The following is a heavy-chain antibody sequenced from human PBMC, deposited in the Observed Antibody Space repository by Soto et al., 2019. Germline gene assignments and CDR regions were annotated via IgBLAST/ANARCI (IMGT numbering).Heavy chain of an antibody. D-gene: IGHD6-19*01. J-gene: IGHJ6*02. Sequence: QVQLVESGGGVVQPGRSLRLSCAASGFTFSSYAMHWVRQAPGKGLEWVAVISYDGSNKYYADSVKGRFTISRDNSKNTLYLQMNSLRAEDTAVYYCARDREQWLVTEYYYYYGMDVWGQGTTVTVSS. CDR2: ISYDGSNK. CDR1: GFTFSSYA. CDR3: ARDREQWLVTEYYYYYGMDV. V-gene: IGHV3-30-3*01.